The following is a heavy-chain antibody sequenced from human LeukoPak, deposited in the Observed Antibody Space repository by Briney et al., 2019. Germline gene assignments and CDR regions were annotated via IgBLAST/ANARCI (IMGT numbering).Heavy chain of an antibody. CDR1: GYTFTGYY. J-gene: IGHJ4*02. CDR2: INPNSGGT. V-gene: IGHV1-2*02. D-gene: IGHD3-10*01. CDR3: ARARAEGYYFDY. Sequence: ASVKVSCKASGYTFTGYYMHWVRQAPGQGLEWMGWINPNSGGTNYAQKFQGRVTMTRDTSISTAYMELSRLRSDDTAVYYCARARAEGYYFDYWGQGTLVTVSS.